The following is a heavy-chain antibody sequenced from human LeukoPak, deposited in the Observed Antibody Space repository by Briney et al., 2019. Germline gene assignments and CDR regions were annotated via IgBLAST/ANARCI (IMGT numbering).Heavy chain of an antibody. CDR1: SGSISSYY. V-gene: IGHV4-4*07. J-gene: IGHJ4*02. Sequence: SETLSLTCTVSSGSISSYYWSWIRQPAGKGLEWIGRIYTSGSTNYNPSLKSRVTMSVDTSKNQFSLKLSSVTAADTAVYYCARVRIAAAGTYLDYWGQGTLVTVSS. CDR3: ARVRIAAAGTYLDY. D-gene: IGHD6-13*01. CDR2: IYTSGST.